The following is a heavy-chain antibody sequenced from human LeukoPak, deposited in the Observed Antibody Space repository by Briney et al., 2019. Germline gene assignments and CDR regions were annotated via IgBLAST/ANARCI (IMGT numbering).Heavy chain of an antibody. CDR1: GGTFGTSA. Sequence: EASVKVSCKTSGGTFGTSAITWVRQAPGQGLEWMGRIIPVLNITTYAQRFQGRVTITADTSTSTVYMELSSLRSEETAVYYCARDQGLTAPPPYGLDVWGQGTTVIVSS. CDR2: IIPVLNIT. D-gene: IGHD5-18*01. J-gene: IGHJ6*02. CDR3: ARDQGLTAPPPYGLDV. V-gene: IGHV1-69*04.